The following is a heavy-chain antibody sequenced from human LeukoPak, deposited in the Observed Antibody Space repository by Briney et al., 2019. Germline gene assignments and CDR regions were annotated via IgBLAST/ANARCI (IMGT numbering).Heavy chain of an antibody. V-gene: IGHV4-38-2*02. D-gene: IGHD2-15*01. CDR2: IYHSGST. CDR1: GYSISSGYY. J-gene: IGHJ4*02. CDR3: ARHGATYSYFDY. Sequence: SETLSLTCTVSGYSISSGYYWGWIRQPPGKGLEWIGSIYHSGSTNYNPSLKSRVTISVDTSKTRFSLKLSSVTAADTALYYCARHGATYSYFDYWGQGTLVTVSS.